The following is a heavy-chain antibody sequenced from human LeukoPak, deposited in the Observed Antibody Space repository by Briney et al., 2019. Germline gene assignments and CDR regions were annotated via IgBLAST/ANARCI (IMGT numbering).Heavy chain of an antibody. J-gene: IGHJ4*02. CDR3: AREGGSSSKFDY. D-gene: IGHD6-6*01. Sequence: SQTLSLTCTVSGDSISSGGYYWSWIRQHPGKGLEWIGYIYYSGSTYYNPSLKSRVTISVDTSKNQFSLKLSSVTAADTAVYYCAREGGSSSKFDYWGQGTLVTVSS. CDR1: GDSISSGGYY. V-gene: IGHV4-31*03. CDR2: IYYSGST.